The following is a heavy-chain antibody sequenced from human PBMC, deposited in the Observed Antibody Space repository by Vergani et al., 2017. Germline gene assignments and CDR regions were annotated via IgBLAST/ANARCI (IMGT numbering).Heavy chain of an antibody. CDR1: GGPFKNSA. D-gene: IGHD4-17*01. V-gene: IGHV1-69*05. CDR2: IIPIFGTA. J-gene: IGHJ6*02. CDR3: AXGVTTSYYYYGMDN. Sequence: QVQLVQSGAEVKKPGSSVKVSCKASGGPFKNSAFSWVRQVPGQGLEWMGRIIPIFGTANYAQKVQGRVTITTDESTSTAYMELRSLRSGDTAVYYCAXGVTTSYYYYGMDNWGQGTTVTVSS.